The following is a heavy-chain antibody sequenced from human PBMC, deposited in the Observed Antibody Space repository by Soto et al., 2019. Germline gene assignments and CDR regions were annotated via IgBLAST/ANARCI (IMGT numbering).Heavy chain of an antibody. Sequence: SETLSPTCAVYDGSSGGYRWNWIRQSPGKGLEWIGDINQTGKTNYNPSLKSRVTISVDTSKNQVSLRLTSVTAADPGVYYCARGSRVRVAGRPYYYYSLDVWGLGTTVTVSS. D-gene: IGHD3-16*01. CDR2: INQTGKT. CDR1: DGSSGGYR. CDR3: ARGSRVRVAGRPYYYYSLDV. J-gene: IGHJ6*03. V-gene: IGHV4-34*01.